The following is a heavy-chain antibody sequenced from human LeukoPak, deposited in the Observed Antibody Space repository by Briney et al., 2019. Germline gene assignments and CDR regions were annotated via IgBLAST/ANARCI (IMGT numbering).Heavy chain of an antibody. CDR2: ISSSSYI. Sequence: GGSLRLSCAASGFTFSSYSMNWVRQAPGKGLEWVSSISSSSYIYYADSVKGRFTISRDNAKNSLYLQMNSLRAEDTAVYYCARDLRAVSARPSYYYDSSGYYDYWGQGTLVTVSS. D-gene: IGHD3-22*01. V-gene: IGHV3-21*01. CDR1: GFTFSSYS. J-gene: IGHJ4*02. CDR3: ARDLRAVSARPSYYYDSSGYYDY.